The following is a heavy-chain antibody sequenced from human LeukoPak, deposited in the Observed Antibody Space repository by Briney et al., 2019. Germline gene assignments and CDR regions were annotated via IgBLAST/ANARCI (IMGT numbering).Heavy chain of an antibody. CDR3: ASRGSGNNWFDP. V-gene: IGHV3-11*04. CDR1: GFTFSDYY. CDR2: VSSSGSTI. Sequence: GGSLRLSCAASGFTFSDYYMSWIRQAPGKGLEWVSNVSSSGSTIYYADSVKGRFTISRDNAKNSLHLQMNSLRAEDTAVYYCASRGSGNNWFDPWGQGTLVTVSS. D-gene: IGHD2-15*01. J-gene: IGHJ5*02.